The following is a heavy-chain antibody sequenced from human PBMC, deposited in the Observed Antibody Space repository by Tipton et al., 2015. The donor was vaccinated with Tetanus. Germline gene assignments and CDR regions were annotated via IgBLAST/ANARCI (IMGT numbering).Heavy chain of an antibody. CDR3: AREGVLWFGELQDNYYYYGMDV. CDR1: GFNFSTYS. J-gene: IGHJ6*02. V-gene: IGHV3-66*01. D-gene: IGHD3-10*01. CDR2: IYSGGST. Sequence: VQLVQSGGGVVQPGGSLRLSCVASGFNFSTYSMNWVRQAPGKGLEWVSVIYSGGSTYYADSVKGRFTISRDNSKNTLYLQMNSLRAEDTAVYYCAREGVLWFGELQDNYYYYGMDVWGQGTTVTVSS.